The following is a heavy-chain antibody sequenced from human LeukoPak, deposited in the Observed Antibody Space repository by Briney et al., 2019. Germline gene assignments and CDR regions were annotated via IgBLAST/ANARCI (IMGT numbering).Heavy chain of an antibody. Sequence: PSQTLSLTCAVSGGSISSGGYSWSWIRQPPGKGLEWIGYIYYSGSTNYNPSLKSRVTISADTSKNQFSLKLSSVTAADTAVYYCASTLIAVAGKGPFDYWGQGTLVTVSS. CDR3: ASTLIAVAGKGPFDY. V-gene: IGHV4-30-4*07. CDR1: GGSISSGGYS. CDR2: IYYSGST. J-gene: IGHJ4*02. D-gene: IGHD6-19*01.